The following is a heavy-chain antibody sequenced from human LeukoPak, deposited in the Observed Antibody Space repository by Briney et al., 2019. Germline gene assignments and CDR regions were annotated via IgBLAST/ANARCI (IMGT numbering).Heavy chain of an antibody. Sequence: GGSLRLSCAASGFTFSSYAMSWVRQAPGKGLEWVSAISGSGGSTYYADSVKGRFTISRDNSKNTLYLQMNSLRAEDAAVYYCAKDLGYCSGTTCYLESWGQGTLVTVSS. CDR2: ISGSGGST. CDR3: AKDLGYCSGTTCYLES. CDR1: GFTFSSYA. J-gene: IGHJ4*03. D-gene: IGHD2-2*01. V-gene: IGHV3-23*01.